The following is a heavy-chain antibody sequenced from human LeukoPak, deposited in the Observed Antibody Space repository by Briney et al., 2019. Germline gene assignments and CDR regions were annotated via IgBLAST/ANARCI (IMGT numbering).Heavy chain of an antibody. CDR1: GFTFDDYA. Sequence: GRSLRLSCAASGFTFDDYAMPWVRQVPGKGLEWVSGISWNSGSIGYADSVKGRFTISRDNAKNSLYLQMNSLRAEDTALYYCAKDYQGPSYYFDYWGQGTLVTVSS. V-gene: IGHV3-9*01. CDR2: ISWNSGSI. J-gene: IGHJ4*02. D-gene: IGHD6-6*01. CDR3: AKDYQGPSYYFDY.